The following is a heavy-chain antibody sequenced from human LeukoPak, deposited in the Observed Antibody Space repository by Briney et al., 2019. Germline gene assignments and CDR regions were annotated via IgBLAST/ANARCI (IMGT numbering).Heavy chain of an antibody. CDR1: GGSISSGDYY. D-gene: IGHD3/OR15-3a*01. V-gene: IGHV4-30-4*08. Sequence: SETLSLTCTVSGGSISSGDYYWSWIRQPPGEGLEWIGYIYYSGSTYYNPSLKSRVTISVDTSKNQFSLKLSSVTAADTAVYCCARRGLVTIFDYWGQGTLVTVSS. CDR3: ARRGLVTIFDY. J-gene: IGHJ4*02. CDR2: IYYSGST.